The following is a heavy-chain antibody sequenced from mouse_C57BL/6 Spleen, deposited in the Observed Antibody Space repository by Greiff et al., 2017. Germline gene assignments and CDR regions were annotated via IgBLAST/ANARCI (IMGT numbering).Heavy chain of an antibody. Sequence: QVHVKQSGAELVKPGASVKMSCKASGYTFTSYWITWVKQRPGQGLEWIGDIYPGSGSTNYNEKFKSKATLTVDTSSSTAYMQLSSLTSEDSAVYYCARELRLRAMDYWGQGTSVTVSS. CDR2: IYPGSGST. J-gene: IGHJ4*01. D-gene: IGHD3-2*02. V-gene: IGHV1-55*01. CDR1: GYTFTSYW. CDR3: ARELRLRAMDY.